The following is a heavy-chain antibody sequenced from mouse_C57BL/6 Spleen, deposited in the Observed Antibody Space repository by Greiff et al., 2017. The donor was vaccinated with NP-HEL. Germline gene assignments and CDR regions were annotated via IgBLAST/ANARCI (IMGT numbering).Heavy chain of an antibody. Sequence: QVQLQQPGAELVRPGSSVKLSCKASGYTFTSYWMHWVKQRPIQGLEWIGNIDPSDSETHYNQKFKDKATLTVDKSSSTAYMQLSSLTSEDSAVYYCERVGDGYPAYWGQGTLVTVSA. J-gene: IGHJ3*01. CDR2: IDPSDSET. D-gene: IGHD2-3*01. V-gene: IGHV1-52*01. CDR3: ERVGDGYPAY. CDR1: GYTFTSYW.